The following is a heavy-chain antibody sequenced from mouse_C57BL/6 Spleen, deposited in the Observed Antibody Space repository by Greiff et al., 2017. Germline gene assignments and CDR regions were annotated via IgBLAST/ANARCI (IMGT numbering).Heavy chain of an antibody. J-gene: IGHJ4*01. CDR3: ARNYGVYYGSYGGPYYAMDY. V-gene: IGHV2-2*01. Sequence: VKLVEPGPGLVQPSQSLSITCTASGFSLTSYGVHWVRQSPGKGLEWLGVIWSGGSTDYNAAFISRLSISKDNSKSQVFFKMNSLQADDTAIYYCARNYGVYYGSYGGPYYAMDYWGQGPSVTVSS. D-gene: IGHD2-1*01. CDR1: GFSLTSYG. CDR2: IWSGGST.